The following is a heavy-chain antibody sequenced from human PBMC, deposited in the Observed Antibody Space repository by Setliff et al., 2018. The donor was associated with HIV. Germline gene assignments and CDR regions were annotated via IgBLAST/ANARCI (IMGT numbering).Heavy chain of an antibody. D-gene: IGHD3-3*01. V-gene: IGHV1-69*13. J-gene: IGHJ6*03. CDR1: GGTFTRNC. CDR2: ILPFFDTA. CDR3: ARDVYLTFSGEVIRHYLDV. Sequence: GASVKVSCKVSGGTFTRNCISWVRQAPGQGLEWMGGILPFFDTANYAQKFQGRVTITADESTSTVHMELSSLTSEDTAVYYCARDVYLTFSGEVIRHYLDVWGKGTTVTVSS.